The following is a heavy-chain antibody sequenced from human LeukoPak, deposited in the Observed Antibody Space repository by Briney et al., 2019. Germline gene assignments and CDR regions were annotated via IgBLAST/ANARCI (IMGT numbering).Heavy chain of an antibody. D-gene: IGHD3/OR15-3a*01. CDR1: GFTFDDYG. J-gene: IGHJ5*02. Sequence: GGSLRLSCAASGFTFDDYGMSWVRQAPGKGLEWVSGINWNGGSTGYADSVKGRFTISRDNAKNSLYLQMNSLRAEDTALYYCAKDIMGRTGYYLSFGFDPWGQGTLVTVSS. V-gene: IGHV3-20*04. CDR3: AKDIMGRTGYYLSFGFDP. CDR2: INWNGGST.